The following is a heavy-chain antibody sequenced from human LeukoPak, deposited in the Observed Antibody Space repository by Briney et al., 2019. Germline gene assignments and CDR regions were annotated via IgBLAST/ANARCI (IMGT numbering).Heavy chain of an antibody. CDR1: GGSISSYY. CDR3: ARDGMTNPWYFDL. D-gene: IGHD4-11*01. Sequence: SETLTLTCTVSGGSISSYYWSWIRQPPGKGLEWIGYIYYSGSTNYKPSLKRRVTISVDTSKNQFSLKLSSVTAADTAVYYCARDGMTNPWYFDLWGRGTLVTVSS. V-gene: IGHV4-59*01. CDR2: IYYSGST. J-gene: IGHJ2*01.